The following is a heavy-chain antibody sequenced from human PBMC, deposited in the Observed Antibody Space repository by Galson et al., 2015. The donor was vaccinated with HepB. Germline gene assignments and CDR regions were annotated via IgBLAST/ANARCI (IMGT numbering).Heavy chain of an antibody. Sequence: SLRLSCAASGFIFSDHYMDWVRQAPGKGLEWVGRIRNKANSNPIECAASVKGRFTISRDGSKNSLYLQMDSLKTEDTAVYYCARVDIVARPWGQGTLVTVSS. CDR3: ARVDIVARP. V-gene: IGHV3-72*01. CDR2: IRNKANSNPI. CDR1: GFIFSDHY. J-gene: IGHJ5*02. D-gene: IGHD5-12*01.